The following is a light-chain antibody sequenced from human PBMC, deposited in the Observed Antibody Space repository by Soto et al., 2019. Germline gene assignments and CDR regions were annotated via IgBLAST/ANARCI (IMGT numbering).Light chain of an antibody. V-gene: IGKV3D-20*02. CDR2: DTS. CDR1: QSVPNSR. J-gene: IGKJ5*01. CDR3: QQRHMWPIT. Sequence: EIVLTQSPDTLSLSPGERSTLSCRASQSVPNSRLAWYQQKPGQAPSLVISDTSIRATGIPDRFSGSGSGTDFSLIIGRLEPEDFAVYYCQQRHMWPITFGQGTRLEIK.